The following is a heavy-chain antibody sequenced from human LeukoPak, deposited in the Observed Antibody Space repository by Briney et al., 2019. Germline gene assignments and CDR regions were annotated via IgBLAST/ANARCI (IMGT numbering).Heavy chain of an antibody. CDR2: IYSSGST. J-gene: IGHJ4*02. D-gene: IGHD2-21*01. CDR1: GGSISSYY. V-gene: IGHV4-4*07. Sequence: PSETLSLTCTVSGGSISSYYWSWIRQPPGKGLEWIGRIYSSGSTLYNPSLKSRVTMSVDTSKNHFSLRLTSVTAADTAVYFCARGPYCGDDCYFDSWGRGTLFTVSS. CDR3: ARGPYCGDDCYFDS.